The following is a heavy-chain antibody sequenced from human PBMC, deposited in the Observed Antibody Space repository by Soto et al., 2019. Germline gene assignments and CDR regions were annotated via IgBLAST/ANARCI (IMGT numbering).Heavy chain of an antibody. Sequence: SVKVSCKASGGTFSSYAISWVRQAPGQGLEWMGGIIPIFGTANYAQKFQGRVTITADESTSTAYMELSSLRSEDTAVYYCARLTYYYDSSGPFFDYWGQGTLVTVS. J-gene: IGHJ4*02. CDR1: GGTFSSYA. V-gene: IGHV1-69*13. CDR2: IIPIFGTA. CDR3: ARLTYYYDSSGPFFDY. D-gene: IGHD3-22*01.